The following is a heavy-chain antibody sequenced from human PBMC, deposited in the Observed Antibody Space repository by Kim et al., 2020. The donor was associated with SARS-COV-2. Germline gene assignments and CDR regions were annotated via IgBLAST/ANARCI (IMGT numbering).Heavy chain of an antibody. J-gene: IGHJ6*02. Sequence: SRVTISVDTSKDQFSLKLSSVTAADTAVYYCARGEGIVVVISYYYYGMDVWGQGTTVTVSS. D-gene: IGHD3-22*01. V-gene: IGHV4-34*01. CDR3: ARGEGIVVVISYYYYGMDV.